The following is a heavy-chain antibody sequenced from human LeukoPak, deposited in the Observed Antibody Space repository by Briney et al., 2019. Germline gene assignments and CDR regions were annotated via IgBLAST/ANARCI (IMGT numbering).Heavy chain of an antibody. Sequence: SQTLSLTCAVSGGSISSGGYSWSWIRQPPGKGLEWIGYIYHSGSTYYNPSLKSRVTISVGTSKNQFSLKLTSVTAADTAVYYCARHTLTIAPFDYWGQGTLVTVSS. CDR2: IYHSGST. CDR1: GGSISSGGYS. D-gene: IGHD3-9*01. J-gene: IGHJ4*02. CDR3: ARHTLTIAPFDY. V-gene: IGHV4-30-2*01.